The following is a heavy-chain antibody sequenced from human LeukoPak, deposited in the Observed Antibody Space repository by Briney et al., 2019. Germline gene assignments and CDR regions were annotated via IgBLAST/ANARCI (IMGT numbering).Heavy chain of an antibody. CDR3: ARDCIGCHGFDY. J-gene: IGHJ4*02. V-gene: IGHV1-18*04. D-gene: IGHD2-15*01. Sequence: ASVKVSCKASGYTFTGYYMHWVRQAPGQGLEWVGWVSAYADNTNYVQKFQGRVTMTTDTSTSTAYMELRSLRSDDTAVYFCARDCIGCHGFDYWGQGTLVTVSS. CDR2: VSAYADNT. CDR1: GYTFTGYY.